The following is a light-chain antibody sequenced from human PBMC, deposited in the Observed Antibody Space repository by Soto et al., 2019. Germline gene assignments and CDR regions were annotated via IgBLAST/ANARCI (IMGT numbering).Light chain of an antibody. CDR3: QQYGNPPT. Sequence: EIVLTQSPATLSLSPGERASLSCRASQSVTDNYVAWYQQRPGQAPRLLIHGATFRATAVPDRFSGSGSGTGFTLTISSLEPEDFAVYHCQQYGNPPTFGQGTKVDVK. CDR1: QSVTDNY. J-gene: IGKJ1*01. CDR2: GAT. V-gene: IGKV3-20*01.